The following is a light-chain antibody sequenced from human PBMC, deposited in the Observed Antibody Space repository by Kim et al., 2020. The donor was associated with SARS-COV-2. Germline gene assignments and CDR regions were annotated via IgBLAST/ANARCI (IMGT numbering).Light chain of an antibody. CDR1: QDISRY. CDR3: QQTYSAARK. J-gene: IGKJ1*01. Sequence: DIQMTQSPSSLSASVGDRVTITCRASQDISRYLNWYQQKPGKAPKLLIYTASSLQSGVPSRFTGSGSETDFTLTISSLQPEDFATYYCQQTYSAARKVGQGTKVDSK. V-gene: IGKV1-39*01. CDR2: TAS.